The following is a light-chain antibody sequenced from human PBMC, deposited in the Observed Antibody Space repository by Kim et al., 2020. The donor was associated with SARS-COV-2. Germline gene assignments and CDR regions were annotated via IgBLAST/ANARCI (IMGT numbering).Light chain of an antibody. V-gene: IGKV3-20*01. CDR2: GTS. J-gene: IGKJ4*01. CDR1: QSVSSNC. Sequence: FPGERATLSCRASQSVSSNCLAWYQQKPGQAPRLIIYGTSSRATGIPDRFSGSGSGTDFTLSINRLEPEDFAVYYCHQCATSPETFGGGTKVDIK. CDR3: HQCATSPET.